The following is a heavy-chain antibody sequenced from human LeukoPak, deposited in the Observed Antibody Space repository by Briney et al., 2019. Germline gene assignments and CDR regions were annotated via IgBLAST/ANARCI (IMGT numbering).Heavy chain of an antibody. CDR3: ARGYQVAAAGMDV. D-gene: IGHD6-13*01. V-gene: IGHV1-2*02. Sequence: ASVKVSCKASGYTFTGYYMHWVRQAPGQGLEWMGWINPNSGGTNYAQKFQGRVTMNRDTSISTAYMELSRLRSDDTAVYYCARGYQVAAAGMDVWGQGTTVTVSS. J-gene: IGHJ6*02. CDR2: INPNSGGT. CDR1: GYTFTGYY.